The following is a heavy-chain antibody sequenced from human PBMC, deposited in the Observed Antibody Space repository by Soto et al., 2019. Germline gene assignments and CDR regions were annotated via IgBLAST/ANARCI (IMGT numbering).Heavy chain of an antibody. CDR2: INAGNGNT. V-gene: IGHV1-3*01. D-gene: IGHD2-15*01. J-gene: IGHJ4*02. CDR3: ARDCSGGSCYLAMDY. CDR1: GYTFTSYA. Sequence: ASVKVSCKASGYTFTSYAMHWVRQAPGQRLEWMGWINAGNGNTEYSQKFQGRVTITRDTSASTAYMELSSLRPEDTAVYYCARDCSGGSCYLAMDYWGQGTLVTVSS.